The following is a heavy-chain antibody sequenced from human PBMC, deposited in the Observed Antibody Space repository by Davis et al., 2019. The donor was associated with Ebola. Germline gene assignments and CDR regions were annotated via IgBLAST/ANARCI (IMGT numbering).Heavy chain of an antibody. V-gene: IGHV4-34*01. CDR3: AREYCSGGSCYSGIDY. J-gene: IGHJ4*02. CDR1: GGSFSGYY. Sequence: MPSETLSLTCAVSGGSFSGYYWSWIRQPPGKGLEWIGEINHSGSTNYNPSLKSRVTISVDTSKNQFSLKLSSVTAADTAVYYCAREYCSGGSCYSGIDYWGQGTLVTVSS. D-gene: IGHD2-15*01. CDR2: INHSGST.